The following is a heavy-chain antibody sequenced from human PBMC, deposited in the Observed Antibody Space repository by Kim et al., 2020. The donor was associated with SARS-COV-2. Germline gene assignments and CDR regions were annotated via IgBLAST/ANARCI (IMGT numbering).Heavy chain of an antibody. Sequence: GGSLRLSCAASGFMVKSYAMTWVRQPPGKGLEWISIGRSNGNTNYADSATDSFSMSRDSSANTVYLHMNSLRAEDTAVYYCAINIEPGGRGNAMLVWCQG. J-gene: IGHJ6*02. CDR1: GFMVKSYA. CDR2: IGRSNGNT. D-gene: IGHD6-13*01. CDR3: AINIEPGGRGNAMLV. V-gene: IGHV3-23*01.